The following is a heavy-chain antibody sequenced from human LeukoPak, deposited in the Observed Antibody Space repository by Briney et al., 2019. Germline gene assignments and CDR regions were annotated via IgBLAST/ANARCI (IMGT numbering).Heavy chain of an antibody. CDR3: ARGGGYYGSGSYLH. CDR1: GGSFSSYY. CDR2: IYYSGST. Sequence: SQTLSLTCAVYGGSFSSYYWSWIRQPPGKGLEWIGYIYYSGSTNYNPSLKSRVTISVDTPKNQFSLKLSSVTAADTAVYYCARGGGYYGSGSYLHWGQGTLVTVSS. J-gene: IGHJ4*02. D-gene: IGHD3-10*01. V-gene: IGHV4-59*01.